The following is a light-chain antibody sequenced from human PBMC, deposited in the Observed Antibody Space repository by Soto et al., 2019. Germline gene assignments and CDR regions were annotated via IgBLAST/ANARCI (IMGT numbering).Light chain of an antibody. Sequence: IVMTQSPATLSVSPGEGATLSCRASQSIASRLAWYQQRPGQPPRLLIYSASARAAGIPARFSGSGSGTEFTLTISSLQSEDFAFYYCQQSYNWPRTFGQGTKVEIK. CDR3: QQSYNWPRT. CDR1: QSIASR. CDR2: SAS. J-gene: IGKJ1*01. V-gene: IGKV3-15*01.